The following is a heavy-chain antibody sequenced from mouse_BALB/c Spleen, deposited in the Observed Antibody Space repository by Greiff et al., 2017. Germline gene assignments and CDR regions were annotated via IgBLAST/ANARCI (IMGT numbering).Heavy chain of an antibody. CDR3: ARGTFDY. J-gene: IGHJ2*01. Sequence: VKLQESGPELVKPGASVRISCKASGYTFTSYYIHWVKQRPGQGLEWIGWIYPGNVNTKYNEKFKGKATLTADKSSSTAYMQLSSLTSEDSAVYFCARGTFDYWGQGTTLTVSS. CDR1: GYTFTSYY. V-gene: IGHV1S56*01. D-gene: IGHD3-3*01. CDR2: IYPGNVNT.